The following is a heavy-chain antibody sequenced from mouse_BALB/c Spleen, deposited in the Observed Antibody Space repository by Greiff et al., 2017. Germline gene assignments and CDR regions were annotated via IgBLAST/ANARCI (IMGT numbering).Heavy chain of an antibody. CDR1: GFTFSSYT. CDR2: ISSGGSYT. D-gene: IGHD2-14*01. V-gene: IGHV5-6-4*01. J-gene: IGHJ2*01. CDR3: TREGNYLDY. Sequence: VQLVESGGGLVKPGGSLKLSCAASGFTFSSYTMSWVRQTPEKRLEWVATISSGGSYTYYPDSVKGRFTISRDNAKNTLYLQMSSLKSEDTAMYYCTREGNYLDYWGQGTTLTVSS.